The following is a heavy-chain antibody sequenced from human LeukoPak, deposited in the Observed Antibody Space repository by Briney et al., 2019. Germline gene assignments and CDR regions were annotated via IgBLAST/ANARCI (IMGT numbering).Heavy chain of an antibody. CDR1: GFTFSSYS. CDR3: ARGFRLPTRGYYYYYMDV. V-gene: IGHV3-21*01. Sequence: PGGSLRLSCAASGFTFSSYSMNWVRQAPGKGLEWVSSISSSSSYIYYADSVKGRFTISRDNAKNSLYLQMNSLRAEDTAVYYCARGFRLPTRGYYYYYMDVWGKGTTVTVSS. CDR2: ISSSSSYI. J-gene: IGHJ6*03. D-gene: IGHD6-25*01.